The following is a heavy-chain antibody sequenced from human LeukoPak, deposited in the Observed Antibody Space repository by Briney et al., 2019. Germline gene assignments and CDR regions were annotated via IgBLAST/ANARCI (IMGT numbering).Heavy chain of an antibody. CDR3: ARKRGTFDY. V-gene: IGHV5-51*01. CDR2: IYPGDSDT. CDR1: GYSFASYW. J-gene: IGHJ4*02. Sequence: GESLRISCQGSGYSFASYWIGWVRQMPGKGLEWMGIIYPGDSDTTCNPSFQGQVTISADKSISTAYLQWSSLKASDTAMYYCARKRGTFDYWGQGTLVTVSS.